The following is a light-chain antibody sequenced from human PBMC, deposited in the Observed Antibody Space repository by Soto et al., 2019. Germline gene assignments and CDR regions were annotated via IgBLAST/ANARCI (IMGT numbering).Light chain of an antibody. CDR1: SSDVGVYNY. V-gene: IGLV2-8*01. CDR2: EVS. Sequence: QSALNQPPSASGSPGQSVTISCTGTSSDVGVYNYVSWYQQHPGKAPQLMIYEVSKRPSGVPDRFSGSKSGNTASLTVSGLQAEEEADDYCSSYAGSDNWVFGGGTKVTVL. J-gene: IGLJ3*02. CDR3: SSYAGSDNWV.